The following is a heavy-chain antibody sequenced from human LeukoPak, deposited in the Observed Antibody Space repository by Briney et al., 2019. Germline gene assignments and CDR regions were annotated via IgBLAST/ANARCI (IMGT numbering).Heavy chain of an antibody. J-gene: IGHJ4*02. D-gene: IGHD6-13*01. CDR3: ARHARGIAAAGTFAY. CDR2: FFHSGST. CDR1: GYSISSGYY. Sequence: SETLSLTCTVSGYSISSGYYWGWIRQPPGKGLEWIGHFFHSGSTYYNPSLKSRVTISVDTSKNQFSLKLSSATAADTAVYYCARHARGIAAAGTFAYWGQGTLVTVSS. V-gene: IGHV4-38-2*02.